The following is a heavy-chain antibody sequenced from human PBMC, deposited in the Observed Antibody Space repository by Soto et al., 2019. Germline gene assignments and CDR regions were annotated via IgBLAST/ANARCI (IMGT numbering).Heavy chain of an antibody. D-gene: IGHD3-22*01. CDR2: IYPGDSDT. J-gene: IGHJ4*02. V-gene: IGHV5-51*01. CDR1: GYSFNSYW. CDR3: AGRFLNYDSSGYYWEPNLDY. Sequence: PGESLEVSGKGSGYSFNSYWIGWVRQMPGKGLEWMGIIYPGDSDTRYSPSFQGQVTISADKSISTAYLQWSSLKASDTAMYYCAGRFLNYDSSGYYWEPNLDYWGQGTLVTVSS.